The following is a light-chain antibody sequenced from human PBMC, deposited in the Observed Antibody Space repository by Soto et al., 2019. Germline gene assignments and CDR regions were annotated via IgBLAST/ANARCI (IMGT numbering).Light chain of an antibody. Sequence: EIVLTQPPGTLSLSPLERASLSFMASQTFSNSFLSWFQQIPGQAPRLLIYGISNRATGVPDRFSGSGSGTDFTLTISRLEPEDFAVYYCQQYTDWPLTFGQGTKVDIK. CDR2: GIS. J-gene: IGKJ1*01. CDR3: QQYTDWPLT. V-gene: IGKV3-20*01. CDR1: QTFSNSF.